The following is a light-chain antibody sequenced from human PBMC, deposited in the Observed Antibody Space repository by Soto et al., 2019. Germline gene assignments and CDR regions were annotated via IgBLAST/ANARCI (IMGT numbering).Light chain of an antibody. CDR2: EVN. J-gene: IGLJ2*01. CDR1: SSDVGGYNY. V-gene: IGLV2-8*01. CDR3: SSYTSSRIVV. Sequence: QSVLTQPPSASGSPGQSVAISCTGTSSDVGGYNYVSWYQQHPGKAPKLMIYEVNKRPSGVPDRFSGSKSGNTASLTVSGLQAEDEADYYCSSYTSSRIVVFGGGTKVTVL.